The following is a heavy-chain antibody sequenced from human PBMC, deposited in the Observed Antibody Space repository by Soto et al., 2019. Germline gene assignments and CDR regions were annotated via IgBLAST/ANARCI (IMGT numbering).Heavy chain of an antibody. Sequence: GASVKVSCKASGYTFTSYGISWVRQAPGQGLEWMGWISAYNGNTNYAQKLQGRVTMTTDTSTSTAYMELRSLRSDDTAVYYCARDRDYGDYYEAFDIWGQGTMVTVSS. CDR3: ARDRDYGDYYEAFDI. CDR1: GYTFTSYG. D-gene: IGHD4-17*01. J-gene: IGHJ3*02. CDR2: ISAYNGNT. V-gene: IGHV1-18*01.